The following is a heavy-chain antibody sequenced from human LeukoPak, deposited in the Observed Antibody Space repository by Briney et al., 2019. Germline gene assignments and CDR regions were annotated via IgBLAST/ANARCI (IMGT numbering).Heavy chain of an antibody. CDR2: IYSGGST. V-gene: IGHV3-53*01. Sequence: GGSLRLSCAASGFTVSNNYMSWVRQAPGKGLEWVSIIYSGGSTYYADYVQGRFTISRDNSKNTLYFQMNSLRAEDTAVYYCARDLNYYGSGSYRDDAFDIWGQGTMVTVSS. CDR3: ARDLNYYGSGSYRDDAFDI. J-gene: IGHJ3*02. D-gene: IGHD3-10*01. CDR1: GFTVSNNY.